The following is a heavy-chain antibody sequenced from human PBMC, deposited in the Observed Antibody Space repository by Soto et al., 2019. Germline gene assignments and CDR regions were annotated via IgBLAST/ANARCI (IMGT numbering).Heavy chain of an antibody. V-gene: IGHV4-31*03. CDR2: IYYSGST. CDR1: GGSISSGGYY. Sequence: QVQLQESGPGLVKPSQTLSLTCTVSGGSISSGGYYWSWIRQHPGKGLEWIGYIYYSGSTYYNPSLKSRVTISVDTSKNQCSLKLSSVTAADTAVYYWARGCGSYEADFCDYWGQGTLVTVSS. CDR3: ARGCGSYEADFCDY. D-gene: IGHD3-16*01. J-gene: IGHJ4*02.